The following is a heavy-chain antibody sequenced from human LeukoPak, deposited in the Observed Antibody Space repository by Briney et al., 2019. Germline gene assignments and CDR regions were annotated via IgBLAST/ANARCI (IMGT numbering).Heavy chain of an antibody. V-gene: IGHV4-59*02. CDR1: GASVTDYY. CDR3: TRGHWGLQS. CDR2: IHHSGNS. J-gene: IGHJ5*02. D-gene: IGHD7-27*01. Sequence: PSEALSLTCTVSGASVTDYYWSWIRQSPGKGLEWISYIHHSGNSDYNPSLRSRVTTSLDTSKNQFSLNLISVTAADTAVYYCTRGHWGLQSWSQGTLVTVSS.